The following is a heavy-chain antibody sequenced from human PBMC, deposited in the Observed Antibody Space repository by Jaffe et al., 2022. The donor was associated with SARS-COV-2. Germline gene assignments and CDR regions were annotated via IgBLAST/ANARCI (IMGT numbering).Heavy chain of an antibody. Sequence: EVQLVQSGAEVKKPGESLKISCKGSGYSFTSYWIGWVRQMPGKGLEWMGIIYPGDSDTRYSPSFQGQVTISADKSISTAYLQWSSLKASDTAMYYCARHLVASDTAMVNYYYYMDVWGKGTTVTVSS. D-gene: IGHD5-18*01. CDR1: GYSFTSYW. J-gene: IGHJ6*03. CDR2: IYPGDSDT. CDR3: ARHLVASDTAMVNYYYYMDV. V-gene: IGHV5-51*01.